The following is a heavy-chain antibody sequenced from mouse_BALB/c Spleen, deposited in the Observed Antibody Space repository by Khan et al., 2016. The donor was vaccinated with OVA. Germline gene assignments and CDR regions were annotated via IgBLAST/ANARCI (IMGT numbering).Heavy chain of an antibody. D-gene: IGHD2-2*01. CDR1: GYTFTSYV. J-gene: IGHJ3*01. CDR2: INPYNDGT. CDR3: ERRLIYYGYDAGFAY. V-gene: IGHV1S136*01. Sequence: EVQLQQSGPELVKPGASVKMSCKASGYTFTSYVMHWVKQKPGQGLEWIGYINPYNDGTKYNEKFKGKATLTSDKSSSTAYMELSSLTSEDSAVYYCERRLIYYGYDAGFAYWGQGTLVTVSA.